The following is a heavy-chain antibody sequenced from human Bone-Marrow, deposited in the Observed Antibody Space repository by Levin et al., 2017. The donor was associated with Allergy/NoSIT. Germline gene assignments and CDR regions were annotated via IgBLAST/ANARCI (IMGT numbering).Heavy chain of an antibody. D-gene: IGHD2-2*01. V-gene: IGHV3-30*18. CDR2: ISYDGSNK. Sequence: PGGSLRLSCAASGFTFSSYGMHWVRQAPGKGLEWVAVISYDGSNKYYADSVKGRFTISRDNSKNTLYLQMNSLRAEDTAVYYCAKDFYGGVIVVVPVALSSDYYGMDVWGQGTTVTVSS. J-gene: IGHJ6*02. CDR3: AKDFYGGVIVVVPVALSSDYYGMDV. CDR1: GFTFSSYG.